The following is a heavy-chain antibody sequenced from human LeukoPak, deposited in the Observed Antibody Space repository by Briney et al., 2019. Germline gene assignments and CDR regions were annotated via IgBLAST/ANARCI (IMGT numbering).Heavy chain of an antibody. Sequence: GESLRLSCAASGFTFSSYSMNWVRQAPGKGLEWVSSISSSSSYIYYGDSVKGRFTISRDNAKNSLYLQMNSLRAEDTAVYYCARGALYDSSGYYYEAPDYWGQGTLVTVSS. CDR2: ISSSSSYI. CDR1: GFTFSSYS. CDR3: ARGALYDSSGYYYEAPDY. J-gene: IGHJ4*02. D-gene: IGHD3-22*01. V-gene: IGHV3-21*01.